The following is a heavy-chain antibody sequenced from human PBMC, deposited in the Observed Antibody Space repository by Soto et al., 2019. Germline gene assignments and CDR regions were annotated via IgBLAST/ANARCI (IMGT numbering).Heavy chain of an antibody. Sequence: QVQLQQWGAGLVKPSETLSLSCAVYGQSFSGHSWAWIRQPPGKGLEWIGEITESGSTYNNPSLKSRVTISTDTSKNQFSLKLSSVSAADTAAYFCARGSGIVALPGELEDVKYDYWGQGTLVNVSS. CDR1: GQSFSGHS. J-gene: IGHJ4*02. D-gene: IGHD1-1*01. CDR3: ARGSGIVALPGELEDVKYDY. CDR2: ITESGST. V-gene: IGHV4-34*01.